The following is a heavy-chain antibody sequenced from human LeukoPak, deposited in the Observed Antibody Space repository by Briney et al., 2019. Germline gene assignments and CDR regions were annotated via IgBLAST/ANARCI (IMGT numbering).Heavy chain of an antibody. J-gene: IGHJ4*02. D-gene: IGHD2-2*02. CDR2: IYYSGST. Sequence: SETLSLTCTVSGGSISSGDYYWSWIRQPPGKGLEWIGYIYYSGSTYYNPSLKSRVTISVDTSKNQFSLKLSSVTAADTAVYYCASALGYCSSTSCYTWEGIDYWGQGTLVTVSS. CDR3: ASALGYCSSTSCYTWEGIDY. CDR1: GGSISSGDYY. V-gene: IGHV4-30-4*08.